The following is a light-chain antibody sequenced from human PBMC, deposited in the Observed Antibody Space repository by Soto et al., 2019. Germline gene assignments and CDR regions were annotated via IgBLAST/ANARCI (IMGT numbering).Light chain of an antibody. CDR2: DVS. V-gene: IGLV2-14*03. Sequence: QSALTQPASMSGSPGQSITISCTGTSSDVGGYGYVSWYQQHPGKPPKLMIYDVSDRPSGASNRFSGSKSGNTASLTISGLQAEDDADYYCSSYSKTSPVIFGGGTKLTVL. J-gene: IGLJ2*01. CDR1: SSDVGGYGY. CDR3: SSYSKTSPVI.